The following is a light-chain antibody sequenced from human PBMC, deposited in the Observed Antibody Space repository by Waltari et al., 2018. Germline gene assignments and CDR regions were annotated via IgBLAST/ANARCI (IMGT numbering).Light chain of an antibody. CDR1: QSVLYSSNNKNY. CDR2: WAS. CDR3: HQYYATPPDGKT. V-gene: IGKV4-1*01. J-gene: IGKJ1*01. Sequence: DIVMTQSPDSLAVSLGERATINCKSSQSVLYSSNNKNYVAWYQQKAGQPPKLLIYWASTRESGVPDRFSGSGSGTDFTLTISSLQAEDVAVYYCHQYYATPPDGKTFGQGTKVEIK.